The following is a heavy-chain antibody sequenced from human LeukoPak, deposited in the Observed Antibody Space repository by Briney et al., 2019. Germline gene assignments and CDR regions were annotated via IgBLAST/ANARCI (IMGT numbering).Heavy chain of an antibody. CDR2: ISGSGGSK. CDR1: GFPFISSA. D-gene: IGHD5-18*01. Sequence: GSLRLSCAASGFPFISSAMSWVPQAPGRGLEWVSGISGSGGSKYYADSVKGRFTISRDNSKNTLYLQMNSLRAEDTAVYYCVKATGYSYGFFDYWGQGTLVTVSS. CDR3: VKATGYSYGFFDY. V-gene: IGHV3-23*01. J-gene: IGHJ4*02.